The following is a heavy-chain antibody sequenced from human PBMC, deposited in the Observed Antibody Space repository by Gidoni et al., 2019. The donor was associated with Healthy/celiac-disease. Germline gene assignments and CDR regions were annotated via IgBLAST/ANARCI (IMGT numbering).Heavy chain of an antibody. CDR3: ARDQVPSDAFDI. CDR1: GGTFSSYT. Sequence: QVQLVQSGAEVKKPGSSVKVSCKASGGTFSSYTISWVRQAPGQGLEWMGRIIPILGIANYAQKFQGRVTITADKSTSTAYMELSSLRSEDTAVYYCARDQVPSDAFDIWGQGTMVTVSS. V-gene: IGHV1-69*08. J-gene: IGHJ3*02. CDR2: IIPILGIA.